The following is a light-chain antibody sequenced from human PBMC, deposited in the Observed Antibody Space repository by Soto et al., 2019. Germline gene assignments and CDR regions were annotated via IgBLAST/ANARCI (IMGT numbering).Light chain of an antibody. CDR1: QGIDNY. J-gene: IGKJ4*01. V-gene: IGKV1-27*01. CDR3: QKCKVAPFT. CDR2: AAS. Sequence: DIQMTQSPSSLSASVGDRVTITCRASQGIDNYLAWYQQKPGKAHKLLIYAASTLQSGVPSRFTGSGSGTDFTLTISSLQPEDAATYYCQKCKVAPFTFGGGTKVDIK.